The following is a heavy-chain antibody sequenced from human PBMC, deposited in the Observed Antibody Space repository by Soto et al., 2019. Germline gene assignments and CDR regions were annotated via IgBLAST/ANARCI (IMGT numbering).Heavy chain of an antibody. CDR1: GFSFSSYA. CDR2: INSGGGT. V-gene: IGHV3-23*01. Sequence: EVQLLESGGGLVQPGGSLKLSCAASGFSFSSYALSWVRQAPGKGLEWVSAINSGGGTTYADSVEGRFTISRDNSDNTLFLQMNSLRAEDTAVYYCVKPRETSGSYKPFNYWGQGTLVTVSS. CDR3: VKPRETSGSYKPFNY. D-gene: IGHD6-19*01. J-gene: IGHJ4*02.